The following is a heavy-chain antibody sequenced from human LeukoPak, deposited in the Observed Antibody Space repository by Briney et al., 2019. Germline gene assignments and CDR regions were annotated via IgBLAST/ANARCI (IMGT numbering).Heavy chain of an antibody. CDR1: GFTVSSNY. CDR3: ARALGITAATAIDY. D-gene: IGHD6-25*01. CDR2: IYSGGST. Sequence: GGSLRLSCAVSGFTVSSNYMSWVRQAPGKGLEWVSVIYSGGSTYYADSVAGRFTISRDNSKNTLYLQMNSLRAEDTALYYCARALGITAATAIDYWGQGTLVTVSS. V-gene: IGHV3-53*01. J-gene: IGHJ4*02.